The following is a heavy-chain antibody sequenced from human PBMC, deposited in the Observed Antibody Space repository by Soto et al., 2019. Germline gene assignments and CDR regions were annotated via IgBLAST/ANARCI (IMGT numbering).Heavy chain of an antibody. J-gene: IGHJ3*02. D-gene: IGHD3-10*01. V-gene: IGHV4-34*01. CDR1: GGSFSGYY. Sequence: SETLSLTCAVYGGSFSGYYWSWIRQPPGKGLEWIGEINHSGSTNYNPSLKSRVTISVDTSKNQFSLKLSSVTAADTAVYYCARVWGGAFDIWGQGTMFTVSS. CDR2: INHSGST. CDR3: ARVWGGAFDI.